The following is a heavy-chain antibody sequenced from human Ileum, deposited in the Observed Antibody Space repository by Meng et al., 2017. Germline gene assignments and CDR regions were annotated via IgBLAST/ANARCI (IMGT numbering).Heavy chain of an antibody. D-gene: IGHD1-26*01. CDR2: IYHSGST. Sequence: QSQELGAGPLTPAETPSLTLVVYSGSFSCYFWSWIRQPPGKGLQWIGGIYHSGSTNYNPSLKSRVTISVDTSKNQFSLKLSSVTAADTALYYCTRERSWSDFGYFDDWGRGTLVTVFS. CDR1: SGSFSCYF. J-gene: IGHJ4*02. V-gene: IGHV4-34*01. CDR3: TRERSWSDFGYFDD.